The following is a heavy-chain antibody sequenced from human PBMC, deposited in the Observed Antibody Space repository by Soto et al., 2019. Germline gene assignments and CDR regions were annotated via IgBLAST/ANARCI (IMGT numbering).Heavy chain of an antibody. D-gene: IGHD2-15*01. Sequence: PGESLKISCKASGYSFTTYWIAWVRQMPGKGLECMGLIYPGDSDIRYSPPFQGQVTISADKSLSTAYLQWSSLKASDTAMYYCVRHGGSAGADYWGQGTLVTSPQ. CDR2: IYPGDSDI. J-gene: IGHJ4*02. CDR1: GYSFTTYW. V-gene: IGHV5-51*01. CDR3: VRHGGSAGADY.